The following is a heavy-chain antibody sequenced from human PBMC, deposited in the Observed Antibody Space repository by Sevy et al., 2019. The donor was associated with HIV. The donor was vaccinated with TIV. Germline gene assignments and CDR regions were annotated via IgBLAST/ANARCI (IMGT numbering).Heavy chain of an antibody. J-gene: IGHJ4*02. CDR2: ISYDGSNK. CDR3: ARGGTFDYGDYGNDY. Sequence: GGSLRLSCAASGFTFSSYAMHWVRQAPGKGLEWVSVISYDGSNKYYADSVKSRFTISRDNSKNTLYLQMNSLRAEDTAVYYCARGGTFDYGDYGNDYWGQGTLVTVSS. V-gene: IGHV3-30-3*01. CDR1: GFTFSSYA. D-gene: IGHD4-17*01.